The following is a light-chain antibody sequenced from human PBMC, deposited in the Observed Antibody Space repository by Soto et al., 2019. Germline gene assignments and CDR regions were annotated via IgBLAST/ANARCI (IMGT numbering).Light chain of an antibody. V-gene: IGKV1-5*01. CDR2: EAS. CDR1: QSISSW. J-gene: IGKJ1*01. CDR3: QQYNSYAT. Sequence: DIQMTQSPSTLSASVGDRVTITCRASQSISSWLAWYQQKPGKAPKLLIFEASTLGSGVPSRFSGSGSGTEFTLTISSLQPEDFATYYCQQYNSYATFGQGTKVDIK.